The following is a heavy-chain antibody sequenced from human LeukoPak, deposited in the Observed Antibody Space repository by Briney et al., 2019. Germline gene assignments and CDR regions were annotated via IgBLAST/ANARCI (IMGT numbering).Heavy chain of an antibody. D-gene: IGHD3-10*01. J-gene: IGHJ5*02. V-gene: IGHV4-39*01. CDR1: GGSISSSSYY. CDR3: ARQSVGWFGEFQPNWFDP. CDR2: IYYSGST. Sequence: PSETVSLTCTVSGGSISSSSYYWGWIRQPPGKGLEWIGSIYYSGSTYYNPSLKSRVTISVDTSKNQFSLKLSSVTAADTAVYYCARQSVGWFGEFQPNWFDPWGQGTLVTVSS.